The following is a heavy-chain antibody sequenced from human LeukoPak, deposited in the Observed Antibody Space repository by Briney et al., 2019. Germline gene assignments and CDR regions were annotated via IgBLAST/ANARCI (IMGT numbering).Heavy chain of an antibody. J-gene: IGHJ4*02. Sequence: GGSLRLSCAASGFSFDTYAMHWVRQAPGQGLEWVALIWHDGSHKFYSNSVRGQFTISRDNSKNTVYLQMNNLRPDDTAVYYCARVIFGSGSYPDFWGQGTLVTVSS. CDR1: GFSFDTYA. V-gene: IGHV3-33*01. CDR2: IWHDGSHK. D-gene: IGHD3-10*01. CDR3: ARVIFGSGSYPDF.